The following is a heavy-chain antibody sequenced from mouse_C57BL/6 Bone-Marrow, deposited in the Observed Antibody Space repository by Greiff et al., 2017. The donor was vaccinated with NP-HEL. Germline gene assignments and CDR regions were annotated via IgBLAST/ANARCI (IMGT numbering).Heavy chain of an antibody. CDR3: TLTGFAY. D-gene: IGHD4-1*01. Sequence: EVHLVESGAELVRPGASVKLSCTASGFNIKDDYMHWVKQRPEQGLEWIGWIDPENGDTEYASKFQGKATITADTSSNTAYLQLSSLTSEDTAVYYCTLTGFAYWGQGTLVTVSA. CDR1: GFNIKDDY. J-gene: IGHJ3*01. CDR2: IDPENGDT. V-gene: IGHV14-4*01.